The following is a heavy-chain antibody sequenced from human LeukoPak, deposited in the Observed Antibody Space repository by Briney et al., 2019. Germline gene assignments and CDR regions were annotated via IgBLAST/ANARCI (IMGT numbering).Heavy chain of an antibody. V-gene: IGHV4-38-2*02. CDR1: GYSISSGYY. D-gene: IGHD1-26*01. J-gene: IGHJ4*02. CDR3: ARLALQEVGATQTYYLDY. CDR2: IYHSGST. Sequence: SETLSLTCTVSGYSISSGYYWGWIRQPPGKGLEWIGSIYHSGSTYYNPSLKSRVTISVDTSKIQFSLKLSSVTAADTAVYYCARLALQEVGATQTYYLDYWGQGTLVTVSS.